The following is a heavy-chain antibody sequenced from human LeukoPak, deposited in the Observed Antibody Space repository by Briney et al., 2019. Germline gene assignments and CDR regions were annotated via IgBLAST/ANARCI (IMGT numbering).Heavy chain of an antibody. D-gene: IGHD2-21*01. CDR1: GGSISSSSYY. CDR2: IYYSGST. V-gene: IGHV4-39*01. CDR3: ARLWGNHYHYYGMDV. Sequence: SETLSLTCTVSGGSISSSSYYWGWIRQPPGKGLEWIGSIYYSGSTYYNPSLKSRVTIFVDTSKNQFSLKLSSVTAADTAVYYCARLWGNHYHYYGMDVWGQGTTVTVSS. J-gene: IGHJ6*02.